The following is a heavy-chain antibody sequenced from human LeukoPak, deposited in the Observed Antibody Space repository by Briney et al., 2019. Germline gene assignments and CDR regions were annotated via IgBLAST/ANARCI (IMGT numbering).Heavy chain of an antibody. CDR3: ARDLRDSSGYYSRYPGVFDY. Sequence: SETLSLTCAVYGGSFSGYYWSWIRQPPGKGLEWIGEINHSGSTNYNPSLKSRVTISVDTSKNQFSLKLSSVTAADTAVYYCARDLRDSSGYYSRYPGVFDYWGQGTLVTVS. CDR1: GGSFSGYY. V-gene: IGHV4-34*01. D-gene: IGHD3-22*01. CDR2: INHSGST. J-gene: IGHJ4*02.